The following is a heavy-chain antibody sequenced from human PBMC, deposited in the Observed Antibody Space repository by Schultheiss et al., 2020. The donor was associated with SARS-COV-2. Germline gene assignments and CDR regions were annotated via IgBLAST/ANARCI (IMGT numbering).Heavy chain of an antibody. J-gene: IGHJ4*02. CDR1: GFTFSSYE. Sequence: GGSLRLSCAASGFTFSSYEMNWVRQAPGKGLEWVAVIWYDGSNKYYADSVKGRFTISRDNAKNSLYLQMNSLRAEDTAVYYCARVGLGELSLWGQGTLVTVSS. V-gene: IGHV3-33*08. D-gene: IGHD3-16*02. CDR3: ARVGLGELSL. CDR2: IWYDGSNK.